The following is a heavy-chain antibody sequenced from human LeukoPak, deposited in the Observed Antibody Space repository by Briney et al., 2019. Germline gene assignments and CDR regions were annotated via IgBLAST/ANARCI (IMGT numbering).Heavy chain of an antibody. CDR1: GGPISSYY. V-gene: IGHV4-59*12. CDR3: ARVSFGSGYYNYMDV. Sequence: SETLSLTCTVSGGPISSYYWSWIRQPPGKGLEWIGYIYYSGSTNYNPSLKSRVTISVDTSKNQFSLKLSSVTAADTAVYYCARVSFGSGYYNYMDVWGKGTTVTVS. J-gene: IGHJ6*03. D-gene: IGHD3-10*01. CDR2: IYYSGST.